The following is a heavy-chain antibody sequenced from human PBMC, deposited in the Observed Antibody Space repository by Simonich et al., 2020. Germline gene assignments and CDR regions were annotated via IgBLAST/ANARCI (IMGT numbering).Heavy chain of an antibody. CDR3: ARDGERYCGGDCYSYFDY. CDR2: IPYDESNN. D-gene: IGHD2-21*02. V-gene: IGHV3-30*07. J-gene: IGHJ4*02. CDR1: GFTFSSYA. Sequence: QVQLVESGGGVVQPGRSLRLSCAASGFTFSSYAMHWVRQAPGKGLEWVGGIPYDESNNYYADSVKGRFTSSRDNSKNTLYLQMNSLRAEDTAVYYCARDGERYCGGDCYSYFDYWGQGTLVTVSS.